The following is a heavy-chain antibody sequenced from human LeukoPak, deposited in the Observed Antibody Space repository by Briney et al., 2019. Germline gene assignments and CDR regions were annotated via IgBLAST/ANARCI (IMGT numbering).Heavy chain of an antibody. CDR3: ARNRAMSSGYDY. Sequence: SETLSLTCTVSGGSISNYYWIWIRQPPGKGLEWLGYVYYSGSTNYNPSLKSRVTISVDTSKKQFSLKLSSVTVADTALYYCARNRAMSSGYDYWGQGTLVTVSS. CDR2: VYYSGST. D-gene: IGHD3-22*01. V-gene: IGHV4-59*08. CDR1: GGSISNYY. J-gene: IGHJ4*02.